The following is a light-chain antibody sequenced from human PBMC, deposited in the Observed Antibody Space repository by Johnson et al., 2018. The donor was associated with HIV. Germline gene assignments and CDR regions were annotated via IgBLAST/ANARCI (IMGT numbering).Light chain of an antibody. Sequence: QSVLTQSPSVSAAPGQKVTISCSGSSSNIGNNYVSWYQQLPGTAPKLLIYENNKRPSGIPDRFSGSKSGTSATLGITALQTGDEADYYCGTWDPSLRAVVGTGTKVTVL. CDR2: ENN. V-gene: IGLV1-51*02. J-gene: IGLJ1*01. CDR3: GTWDPSLRAV. CDR1: SSNIGNNY.